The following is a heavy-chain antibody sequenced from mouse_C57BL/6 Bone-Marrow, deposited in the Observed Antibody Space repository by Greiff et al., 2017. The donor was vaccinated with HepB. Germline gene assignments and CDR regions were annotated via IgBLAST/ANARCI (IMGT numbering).Heavy chain of an antibody. D-gene: IGHD1-1*01. CDR2: INPSNGGT. J-gene: IGHJ4*01. CDR3: ARGGFYYYGSSYFYAMDY. Sequence: QVQLQQSGTELVKPGASVKLSCKASGYTFTSYWMHWVKQRPGQGLEWIGNINPSNGGTNYNEKFKSKATLTVDKSSSTAYMQLSSLTSEDSAVYYCARGGFYYYGSSYFYAMDYWGQGTSVTVSS. CDR1: GYTFTSYW. V-gene: IGHV1-53*01.